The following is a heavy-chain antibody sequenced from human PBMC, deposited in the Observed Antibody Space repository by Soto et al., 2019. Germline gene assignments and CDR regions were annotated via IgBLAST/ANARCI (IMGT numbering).Heavy chain of an antibody. CDR3: ARGRVAVAGPYYYYYYGMDV. CDR2: INHSGST. V-gene: IGHV4-34*01. CDR1: GGSFSGYY. Sequence: PSETLSLTCAVYGGSFSGYYWSWIRQPPGKGLEWIGEINHSGSTNYNPSLKSRVTISVDTSKNQFSLKLSSVTAADTAVYYCARGRVAVAGPYYYYYYGMDVWGQGTTVTVPS. D-gene: IGHD6-19*01. J-gene: IGHJ6*02.